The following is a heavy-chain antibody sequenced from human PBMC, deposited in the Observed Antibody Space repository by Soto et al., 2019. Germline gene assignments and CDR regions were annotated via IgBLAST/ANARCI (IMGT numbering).Heavy chain of an antibody. CDR3: ARTAAAGKYYNGMDV. Sequence: EVQLVQPGAEVKKPGESLKISCKGSGYSFTSYWIGWARQMPGKGLEWMGIIYPGDSDTRYSPSFQGQVTISADKSLSTAYLQWSSLKASDTAMYYCARTAAAGKYYNGMDVWGQGTTVTVYS. CDR2: IYPGDSDT. D-gene: IGHD6-13*01. J-gene: IGHJ6*02. V-gene: IGHV5-51*01. CDR1: GYSFTSYW.